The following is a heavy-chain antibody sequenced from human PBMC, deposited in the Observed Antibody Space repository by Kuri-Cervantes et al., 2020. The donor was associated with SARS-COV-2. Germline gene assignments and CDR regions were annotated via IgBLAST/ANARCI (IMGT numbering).Heavy chain of an antibody. Sequence: ALVKVSCKASGYTFTSYGISWVRQAPGQGLEWMGWISAYNGNTNYAQKLQGRVTMTTDTSTSTAYMELRSLRSDDTAVYYCASWGRDMTTVTWVDYWGQGTLVTVSS. CDR2: ISAYNGNT. CDR1: GYTFTSYG. D-gene: IGHD4-17*01. J-gene: IGHJ4*02. CDR3: ASWGRDMTTVTWVDY. V-gene: IGHV1-18*01.